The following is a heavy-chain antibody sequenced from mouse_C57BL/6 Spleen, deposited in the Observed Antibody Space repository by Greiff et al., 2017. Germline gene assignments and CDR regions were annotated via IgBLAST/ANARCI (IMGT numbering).Heavy chain of an antibody. CDR3: TANWETHY. CDR2: IRLKSDDYAT. D-gene: IGHD4-1*01. CDR1: GFTFSNYW. Sequence: EVKLEESGGGLVQPGGSMKLSCVASGFTFSNYWMNWVRHSPEKGLEWVAQIRLKSDDYATHYAESVKGRFTISRDDSKSSVYLQMNNLRAEDTGIYYCTANWETHYWGQGTTLTVSS. J-gene: IGHJ2*01. V-gene: IGHV6-3*01.